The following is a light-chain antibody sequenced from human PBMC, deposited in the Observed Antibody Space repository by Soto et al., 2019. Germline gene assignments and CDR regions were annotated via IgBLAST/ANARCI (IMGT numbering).Light chain of an antibody. CDR1: QSISSW. V-gene: IGKV1-5*03. CDR3: QQYNSYPWT. J-gene: IGKJ1*01. Sequence: IQMTQSPSTLSASVGDRVTITCRASQSISSWLAWYQKKPGKAPKLLIYKASSLESGFPSRFSGSESGTEFTLTISSLQPDDFANYYCQQYNSYPWTFGQGTKVEIK. CDR2: KAS.